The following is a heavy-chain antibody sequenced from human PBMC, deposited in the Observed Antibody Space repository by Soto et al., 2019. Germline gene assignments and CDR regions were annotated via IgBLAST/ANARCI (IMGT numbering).Heavy chain of an antibody. CDR3: ARDPTYYDFWSGYYASRYMDV. CDR1: GFTFSSYW. CDR2: INSDGGST. Sequence: GGSLRLSCAASGFTFSSYWMHWVRQAPGKGLVWVSRINSDGGSTSYADSVKGRFTISRDNAKNTLYLQMNSLRAEDTAVYYCARDPTYYDFWSGYYASRYMDVWGKGTTVTVSS. J-gene: IGHJ6*03. V-gene: IGHV3-74*01. D-gene: IGHD3-3*01.